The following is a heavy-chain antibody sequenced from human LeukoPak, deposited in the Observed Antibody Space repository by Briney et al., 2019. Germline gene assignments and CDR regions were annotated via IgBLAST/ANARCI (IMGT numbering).Heavy chain of an antibody. Sequence: SVKVSCKASGGTFSSYAISWVRQAPGQGLEWMGGIIPIFGTANYAQKFQGRVTITADKSTSTAYMELSSLRSEDTAVYYCAGSSSSRYLGGSPYNWFDPWGQGTLVTVSS. V-gene: IGHV1-69*06. CDR2: IIPIFGTA. J-gene: IGHJ5*02. D-gene: IGHD6-13*01. CDR3: AGSSSSRYLGGSPYNWFDP. CDR1: GGTFSSYA.